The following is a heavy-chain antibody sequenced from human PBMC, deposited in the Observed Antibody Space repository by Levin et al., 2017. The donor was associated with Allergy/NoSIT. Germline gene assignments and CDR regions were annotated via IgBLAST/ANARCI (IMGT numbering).Heavy chain of an antibody. D-gene: IGHD1-26*01. CDR2: INHSGST. V-gene: IGHV4-34*01. CDR3: ARAFIVGATDAFDI. CDR1: GGSFSGYY. Sequence: SETLSLTCAVYGGSFSGYYWSWIRQPPGKGLEWIGEINHSGSTNYNPSLKSRVTISVDTSKNQFSLKLSSVTAADTAVYYCARAFIVGATDAFDIWGQGTMVTVSS. J-gene: IGHJ3*02.